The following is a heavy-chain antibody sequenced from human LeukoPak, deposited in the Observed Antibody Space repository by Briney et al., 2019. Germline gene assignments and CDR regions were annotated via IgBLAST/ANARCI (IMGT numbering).Heavy chain of an antibody. CDR2: INANTGVT. V-gene: IGHV1-2*02. CDR1: GYTFTGYY. J-gene: IGHJ4*02. Sequence: ASVKVSCKASGYTFTGYYIYWVRQAPGQGLECMGWINANTGVTNYAQKFWGRVTMTRDTSVSTAYMELSRLTSDDTAVYFCAREYGDNSAAHFDSWGQGTLVTVSS. CDR3: AREYGDNSAAHFDS. D-gene: IGHD4/OR15-4a*01.